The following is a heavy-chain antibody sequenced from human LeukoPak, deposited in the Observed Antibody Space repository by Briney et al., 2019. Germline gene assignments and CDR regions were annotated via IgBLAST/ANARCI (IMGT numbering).Heavy chain of an antibody. CDR1: GYTFTAYY. CDR2: INPNTGGT. D-gene: IGHD3-10*01. Sequence: ASVKVSRKASGYTFTAYYIHWVRQAPGQGLEWMGRINPNTGGTNYAQKFQGRVTITRDTSTSTAYMELSSLRSDDTAVYYCARNKGSGVFDYWGQGTLVTVSS. J-gene: IGHJ4*02. CDR3: ARNKGSGVFDY. V-gene: IGHV1-2*06.